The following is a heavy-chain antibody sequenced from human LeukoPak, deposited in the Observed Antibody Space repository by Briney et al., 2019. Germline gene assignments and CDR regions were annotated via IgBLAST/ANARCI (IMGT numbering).Heavy chain of an antibody. J-gene: IGHJ3*02. CDR3: ARDPGSLLAFDI. V-gene: IGHV4-39*07. CDR1: GGSISSSSYY. Sequence: PSETLSLTCTVSGGSISSSSYYWGWIRQPPGKGLEWIGSIYYSGSTYYNPSLKSRVTISVDTSKNQFSLKLSSVTAADTAVYYCARDPGSLLAFDIWGQGTMVTVSS. CDR2: IYYSGST.